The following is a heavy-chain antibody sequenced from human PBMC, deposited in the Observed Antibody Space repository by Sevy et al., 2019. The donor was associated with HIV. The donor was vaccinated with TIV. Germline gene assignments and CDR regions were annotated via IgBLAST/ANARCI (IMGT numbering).Heavy chain of an antibody. D-gene: IGHD3-22*01. CDR3: ARAEQVTMLVVFGGLYFDS. CDR1: GFTFSRYW. J-gene: IGHJ4*02. V-gene: IGHV3-7*01. CDR2: IKQDESEK. Sequence: GGSLRLSCAASGFTFSRYWMTWVRQAPGKGLEWVANIKQDESEKYYVDSVKGRFTISRDNVKNSLYLQMNSLRADDTAVYYCARAEQVTMLVVFGGLYFDSWGQGTLVTVSS.